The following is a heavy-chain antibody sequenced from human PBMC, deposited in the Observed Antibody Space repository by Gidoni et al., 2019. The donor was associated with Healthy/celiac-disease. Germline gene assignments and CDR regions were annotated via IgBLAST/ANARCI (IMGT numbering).Heavy chain of an antibody. CDR2: ISGSGGST. J-gene: IGHJ3*02. V-gene: IGHV3-23*01. CDR1: GFTFSSYA. D-gene: IGHD2-15*01. Sequence: EVQLLESGGGLVQPGGSLRLSCAASGFTFSSYAMSWVRQAPGKGLEWVSAISGSGGSTYYEDSVKGRFTISRDNYKNTLYRQMNSLRAEDTAVYYCAKSYYIVVVVAATPDDAFDIWGQGTMVTVSS. CDR3: AKSYYIVVVVAATPDDAFDI.